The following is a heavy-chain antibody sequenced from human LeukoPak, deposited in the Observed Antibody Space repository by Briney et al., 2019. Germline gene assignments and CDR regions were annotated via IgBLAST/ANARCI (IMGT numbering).Heavy chain of an antibody. CDR2: IYYSGST. J-gene: IGHJ6*02. CDR1: GGSISNYY. Sequence: SETLSLTCTVSGGSISNYYWSWIRQPPGKGLEWIGYIYYSGSTTYNPSLKSRVTISVDTSKNQFSLKLNSVTAVDTAVYYCARRAGYYYGMDVWGQGTTVTVSS. CDR3: ARRAGYYYGMDV. V-gene: IGHV4-59*08.